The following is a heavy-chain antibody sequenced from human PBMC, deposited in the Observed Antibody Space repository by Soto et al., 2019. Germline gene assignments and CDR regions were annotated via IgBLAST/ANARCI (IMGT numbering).Heavy chain of an antibody. CDR1: GGSISSSNW. CDR2: IYHSGST. V-gene: IGHV4-4*02. D-gene: IGHD6-13*01. J-gene: IGHJ4*02. CDR3: ARGVEAAAGTDYFDY. Sequence: SETLSLTCAVSGGSISSSNWWSWVRQPPGKGLEWIGEIYHSGSTNYNPSLKSRVTISVDKSKNQFSLKLSSVTAADTAVYYCARGVEAAAGTDYFDYWGQGTLVTVSS.